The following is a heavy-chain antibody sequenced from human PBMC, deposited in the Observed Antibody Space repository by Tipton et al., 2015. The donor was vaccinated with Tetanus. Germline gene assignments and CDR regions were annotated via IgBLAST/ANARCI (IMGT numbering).Heavy chain of an antibody. J-gene: IGHJ4*02. V-gene: IGHV4-59*01. D-gene: IGHD3-3*01. CDR1: GGSISTYH. Sequence: LRLSCTVSGGSISTYHWNWIRQSPGKGLEWIGYIDYFGSTKYNPSLKSRVAMSVDTSKNQLSLRLNSVTSADTAVYYCARAYDFWSGHLDFWGQGTLVTVSS. CDR3: ARAYDFWSGHLDF. CDR2: IDYFGST.